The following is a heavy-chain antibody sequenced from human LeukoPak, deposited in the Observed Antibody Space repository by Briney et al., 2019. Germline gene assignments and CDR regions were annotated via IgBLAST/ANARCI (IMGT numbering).Heavy chain of an antibody. CDR2: IYHGATT. CDR1: GYSISSGYY. Sequence: PSETLSLTCTVSGYSISSGYYWGWVRQPPGKGLEWIGSIYHGATTYYNPSLKSRVTISADTSKNQFSLKLSSVTAADTAVYYCASPGGCSGGSCYSLGGWFDPWGQGTLVTVSS. V-gene: IGHV4-38-2*02. J-gene: IGHJ5*02. CDR3: ASPGGCSGGSCYSLGGWFDP. D-gene: IGHD2-15*01.